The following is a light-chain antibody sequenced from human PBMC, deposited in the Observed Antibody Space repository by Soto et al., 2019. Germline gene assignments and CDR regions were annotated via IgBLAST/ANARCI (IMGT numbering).Light chain of an antibody. CDR2: DVT. CDR3: SSYTSSSTPYV. J-gene: IGLJ1*01. V-gene: IGLV2-14*01. CDR1: SSDVGGYNY. Sequence: QSALTQPASVSGSPGQSITISCTGTSSDVGGYNYVSWYQQHPVQAPKLMIYDVTNRPSGVSDRFSGSKSGNTASLTISGLQAEYEADYYCSSYTSSSTPYVFGTGTKLTVL.